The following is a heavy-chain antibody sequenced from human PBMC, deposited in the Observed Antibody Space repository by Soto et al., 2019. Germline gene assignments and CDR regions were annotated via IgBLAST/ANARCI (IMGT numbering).Heavy chain of an antibody. J-gene: IGHJ6*03. D-gene: IGHD2-2*01. CDR2: IYYSGST. V-gene: IGHV4-39*01. CDR3: ARRVQMLCSSTSCYGGGYYYYYMDV. Sequence: SETLSLTCTVSGGSISSSSYYWGWIRQPPGKGLEWIGSIYYSGSTYYNPSLKSRVTISVDTSKNQFSLKLSSVTAADTAVYYCARRVQMLCSSTSCYGGGYYYYYMDVWDKGTTVTVSS. CDR1: GGSISSSSYY.